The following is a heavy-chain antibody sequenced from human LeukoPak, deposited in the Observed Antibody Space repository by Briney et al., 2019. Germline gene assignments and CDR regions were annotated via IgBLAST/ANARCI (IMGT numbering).Heavy chain of an antibody. Sequence: PGASLRLSCAASGFTFSNYAMSWVRQAPGQGLEWVSAILGSGGRTYYADSVKGRFTVSRDNSKSTLYLQMNSLRAEDTALYYCAKWGDYDVLTGYYDPDYWGQGTLVTVSS. CDR3: AKWGDYDVLTGYYDPDY. J-gene: IGHJ4*02. CDR1: GFTFSNYA. V-gene: IGHV3-23*01. CDR2: ILGSGGRT. D-gene: IGHD3-9*01.